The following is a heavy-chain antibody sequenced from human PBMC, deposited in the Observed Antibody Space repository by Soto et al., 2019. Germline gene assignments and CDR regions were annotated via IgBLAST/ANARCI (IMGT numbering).Heavy chain of an antibody. J-gene: IGHJ3*02. Sequence: GGSLRLSCAASGSTFDDYAMHWVRQAPGKGLEWVSGISWNSGSIGYADSVKGRFTISRDNAKNSLYLQMNSLRAEDTALYYCAKDRQYQLLFHRSDAFDIWGQGTMVTVSS. CDR1: GSTFDDYA. V-gene: IGHV3-9*01. CDR3: AKDRQYQLLFHRSDAFDI. CDR2: ISWNSGSI. D-gene: IGHD2-2*01.